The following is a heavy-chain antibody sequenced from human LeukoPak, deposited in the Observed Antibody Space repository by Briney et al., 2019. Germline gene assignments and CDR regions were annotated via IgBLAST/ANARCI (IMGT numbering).Heavy chain of an antibody. J-gene: IGHJ4*02. CDR2: VHNVGST. D-gene: IGHD6-19*01. V-gene: IGHV4-39*01. Sequence: SETLSHTCTVSGVSTTNGIYYWAWIRQPPGKGREWIGRVHNVGSTYYNLSLRSRVTMSIDTSKNQFSLRLNSVTAADTAVYYCARHAEYNSGWHFYLDHWGQGILVTVSS. CDR3: ARHAEYNSGWHFYLDH. CDR1: GVSTTNGIYY.